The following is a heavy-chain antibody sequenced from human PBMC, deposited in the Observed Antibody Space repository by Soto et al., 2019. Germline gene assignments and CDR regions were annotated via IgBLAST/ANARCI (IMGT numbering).Heavy chain of an antibody. D-gene: IGHD3-10*01. Sequence: SETLSLTCALSGGSISSGGYSWSWIRQPPGKGLEWIGYIYHSGSTYYNPSLKSRVTISVDRSKNQFSLKLSSVTAADTAVYYCARGFHYYGSGSYPNWFDPWGQGTLVTVSS. CDR1: GGSISSGGYS. J-gene: IGHJ5*02. V-gene: IGHV4-30-2*01. CDR3: ARGFHYYGSGSYPNWFDP. CDR2: IYHSGST.